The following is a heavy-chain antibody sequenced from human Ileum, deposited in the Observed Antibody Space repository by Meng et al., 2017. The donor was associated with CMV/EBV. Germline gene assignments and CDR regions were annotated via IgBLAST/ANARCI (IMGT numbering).Heavy chain of an antibody. CDR1: GGTFSNYA. V-gene: IGHV1-69*10. D-gene: IGHD3-3*01. J-gene: IGHJ3*02. CDR2: IIPIVGIT. CDR3: ARGRGLRFLEWTDPFDI. Sequence: SVKVSCKASGGTFSNYAINWVRQAPGQGLEWMGGIIPIVGITEYAQKFQGRVTITADKSTSTAYMELSSLRSEDTAVYYCARGRGLRFLEWTDPFDIWGQGKKVNVSS.